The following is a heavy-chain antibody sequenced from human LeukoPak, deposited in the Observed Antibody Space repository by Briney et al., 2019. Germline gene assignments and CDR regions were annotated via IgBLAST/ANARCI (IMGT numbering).Heavy chain of an antibody. J-gene: IGHJ4*02. CDR2: INPNSGAP. CDR3: AQVATDY. Sequence: ASVKVSCKASGYTFTGYYIHWVRQAHGQGLEWMGWINPNSGAPNYAQKFQGRVTMTRDTSISTAYMELTRLRSDDTAVYYCAQVATDYWGQGTLVTVSS. V-gene: IGHV1-2*02. D-gene: IGHD5-12*01. CDR1: GYTFTGYY.